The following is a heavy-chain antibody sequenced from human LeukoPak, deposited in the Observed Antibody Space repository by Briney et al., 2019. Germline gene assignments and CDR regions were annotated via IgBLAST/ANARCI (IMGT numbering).Heavy chain of an antibody. V-gene: IGHV1-2*02. CDR3: ARDRDYGSGIFDY. D-gene: IGHD3-10*01. J-gene: IGHJ4*02. Sequence: GASVKVSCKASGYTFTGYYRHWVRQAPGQGLEWMGWINPNSGGTNYAQKFQGRVTMTRDTSISTAYMELNRLRSDDTAVYYCARDRDYGSGIFDYWGQGTLVTVSS. CDR1: GYTFTGYY. CDR2: INPNSGGT.